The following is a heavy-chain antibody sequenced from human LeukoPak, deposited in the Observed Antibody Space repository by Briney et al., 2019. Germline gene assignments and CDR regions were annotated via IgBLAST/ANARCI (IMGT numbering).Heavy chain of an antibody. CDR2: ISGRGGGT. Sequence: HPGGSLRLSCAASGFTFSSYAMSWVRQAPGKGLEWVSAISGRGGGTYYADSVKGGFTISRDNTKNTLYLQMNSLRAEDTAVYYCANPILPEVVVAVSDAFDIWGQGTMVTVSS. D-gene: IGHD2-15*01. J-gene: IGHJ3*02. V-gene: IGHV3-23*01. CDR3: ANPILPEVVVAVSDAFDI. CDR1: GFTFSSYA.